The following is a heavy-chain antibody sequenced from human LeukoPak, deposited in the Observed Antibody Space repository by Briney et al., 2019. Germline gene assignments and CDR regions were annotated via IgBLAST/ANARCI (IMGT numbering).Heavy chain of an antibody. CDR2: ISAYNGNT. J-gene: IGHJ4*02. CDR3: ATPGYGSTRDG. CDR1: GYTFTSYG. D-gene: IGHD3-10*01. Sequence: ASVKVSCKASGYTFTSYGISWVRQAPGQGLEWMGWISAYNGNTNYAQKFQGRVTITADESTSTAYMELSSLRSEDTAVYYCATPGYGSTRDGWGQGTLVTVSS. V-gene: IGHV1-18*01.